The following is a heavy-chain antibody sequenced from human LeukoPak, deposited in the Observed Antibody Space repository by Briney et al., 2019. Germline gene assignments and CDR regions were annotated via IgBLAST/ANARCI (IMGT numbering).Heavy chain of an antibody. CDR1: GGSIRASNW. CDR2: IYHTGST. D-gene: IGHD3-16*02. Sequence: PSETLSLTCAISGGSIRASNWWSWLRQPPGKGLEWIGEIYHTGSTNYNPSVKSRVTMSVDKSKNQFSLKMTFLTTADTAHYFCASQLYDYVWGSYRPPRPFDHWGQGILVTVSS. V-gene: IGHV4-4*02. CDR3: ASQLYDYVWGSYRPPRPFDH. J-gene: IGHJ4*02.